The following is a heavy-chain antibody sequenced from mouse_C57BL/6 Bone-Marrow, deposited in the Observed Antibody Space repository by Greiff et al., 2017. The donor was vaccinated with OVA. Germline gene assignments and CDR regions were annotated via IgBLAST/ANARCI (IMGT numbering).Heavy chain of an antibody. CDR2: INPNYGTT. J-gene: IGHJ1*03. CDR3: AFYYGSSYRYFDV. D-gene: IGHD1-1*01. Sequence: EVQPPQSGPELVKPGASVKISCKASGYSFTDYNKNWVKQSNGKSLEWIGVINPNYGTTSYNQKFKGKATLTVDQSSSTAFMQLNSLTSEDSAVYYCAFYYGSSYRYFDVWGTGTTVTVSS. V-gene: IGHV1-39*01. CDR1: GYSFTDYN.